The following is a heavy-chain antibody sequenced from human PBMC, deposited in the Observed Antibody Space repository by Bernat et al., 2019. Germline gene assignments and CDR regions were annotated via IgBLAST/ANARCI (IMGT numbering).Heavy chain of an antibody. Sequence: QVQLVQSGAEVKKPGASVKVSCKASGYTFSGYYIHWVRQAPVQGLEWMGWINPNSGGTNYPHEFQGRVTMTRDPSISTVYMELSRPRSDDTAVYYCVRGGTTLVSPRSFFFDFWGQGTLLTVSS. J-gene: IGHJ4*02. V-gene: IGHV1-2*02. CDR2: INPNSGGT. D-gene: IGHD4-23*01. CDR1: GYTFSGYY. CDR3: VRGGTTLVSPRSFFFDF.